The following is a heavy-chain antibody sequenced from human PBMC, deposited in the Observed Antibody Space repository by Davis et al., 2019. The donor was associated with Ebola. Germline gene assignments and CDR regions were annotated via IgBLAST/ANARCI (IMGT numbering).Heavy chain of an antibody. CDR3: ARDSVLRYDYNWGSYRFSLDY. CDR1: GFSLSNTW. Sequence: GESLKISCVGSGFSLSNTWMNWIRQAPGKGLEWVANISPDGNVKQYVDSVKGRFTISRDNAKNSLYLQMNSLRDEDTAVYYCARDSVLRYDYNWGSYRFSLDYWDQGTLVTVSS. D-gene: IGHD3-16*02. J-gene: IGHJ4*02. V-gene: IGHV3-7*01. CDR2: ISPDGNVK.